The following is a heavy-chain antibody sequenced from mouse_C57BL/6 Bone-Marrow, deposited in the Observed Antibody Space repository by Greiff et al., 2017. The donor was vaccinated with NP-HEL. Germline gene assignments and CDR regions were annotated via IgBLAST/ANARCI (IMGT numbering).Heavy chain of an antibody. Sequence: VQLQQSGAELARPGASVKLSCKASGYTFTSYGISWVKQRTGQGLEWIGEIYPRSGNTSYNEKFTGKATLTADKSSSTAYMVLRRLTSEDSAVYFCARPDYGNGDYFDYWGQGTTLTVSS. J-gene: IGHJ2*01. V-gene: IGHV1-81*01. CDR3: ARPDYGNGDYFDY. D-gene: IGHD2-1*01. CDR1: GYTFTSYG. CDR2: IYPRSGNT.